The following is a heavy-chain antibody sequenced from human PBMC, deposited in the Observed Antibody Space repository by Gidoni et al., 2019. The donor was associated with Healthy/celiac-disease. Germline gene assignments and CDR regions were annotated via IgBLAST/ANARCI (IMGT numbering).Heavy chain of an antibody. V-gene: IGHV3-49*05. CDR1: GFTFGDYA. CDR3: TSFARYCSSTSCYTPYYYYYGMDV. CDR2: IRSKAYGGTT. Sequence: EVQLVESGGGLVKPGRSLRLSCTASGFTFGDYALSWFRQAPGKGLEWVGFIRSKAYGGTTEYAASVKGRFTISRDDSKSIAYLQMNSLKTEDTAVYYCTSFARYCSSTSCYTPYYYYYGMDVWGQGTTVTVSS. J-gene: IGHJ6*02. D-gene: IGHD2-2*02.